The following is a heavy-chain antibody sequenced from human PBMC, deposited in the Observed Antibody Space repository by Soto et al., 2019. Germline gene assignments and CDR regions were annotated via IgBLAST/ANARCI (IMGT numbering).Heavy chain of an antibody. Sequence: PSETLSLTSAVSGGSISSYYWSWIRQPPEKGLEWIGYIYYSGSTNYNPSLKSRVTISVDTSKNQFSLKLSSVTAAGTAVYYCARDGIAAAGTSLLYYYYGMDVWGQGTTVTVSS. CDR3: ARDGIAAAGTSLLYYYYGMDV. D-gene: IGHD6-13*01. CDR1: GGSISSYY. CDR2: IYYSGST. J-gene: IGHJ6*02. V-gene: IGHV4-59*01.